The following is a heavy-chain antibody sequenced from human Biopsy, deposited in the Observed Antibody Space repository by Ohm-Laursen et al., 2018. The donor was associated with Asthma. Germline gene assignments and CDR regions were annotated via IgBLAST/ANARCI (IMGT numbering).Heavy chain of an antibody. V-gene: IGHV1-18*01. J-gene: IGHJ6*02. CDR1: GYTFNSAC. D-gene: IGHD3-10*01. Sequence: ASVKVSCKASGYTFNSACITWVRQAPEQGLEWMGWISVYNGNTKVAQKLQDRVTMITDTSTSTAYMELRSLRSDDTAVYFCARAVDYSHYYGIDVWGQGTTVTVS. CDR2: ISVYNGNT. CDR3: ARAVDYSHYYGIDV.